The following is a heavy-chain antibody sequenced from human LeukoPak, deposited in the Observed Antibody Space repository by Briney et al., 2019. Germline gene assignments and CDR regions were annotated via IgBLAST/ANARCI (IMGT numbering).Heavy chain of an antibody. CDR1: GFTFSSYW. CDR3: ARGPYTSGVYRLDY. J-gene: IGHJ4*02. Sequence: PGGSLRLSCAASGFTFSSYWMHWVRQAPGEGLVWVSRIKTDGTTTNYADSVKGRFTISRDNAKNTLYLQMSSLRAEDTAVYYCARGPYTSGVYRLDYWGQGTLVTFSS. V-gene: IGHV3-74*01. CDR2: IKTDGTTT. D-gene: IGHD6-19*01.